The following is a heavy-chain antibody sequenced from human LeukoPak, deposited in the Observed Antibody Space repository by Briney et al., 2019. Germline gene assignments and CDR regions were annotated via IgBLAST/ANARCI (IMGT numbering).Heavy chain of an antibody. V-gene: IGHV3-53*01. CDR2: LYSDGNT. CDR3: ARGVEPLAANTLAY. D-gene: IGHD1-14*01. Sequence: GGSLRLCCASSGFTVITNDMTWVRQAPGKGLDSVSVLYSDGNTKYADSVQGRFTISTDNSKNTLYLEMKSLRPAATAVYYCARGVEPLAANTLAYWGQGTLVTVSS. J-gene: IGHJ4*02. CDR1: GFTVITND.